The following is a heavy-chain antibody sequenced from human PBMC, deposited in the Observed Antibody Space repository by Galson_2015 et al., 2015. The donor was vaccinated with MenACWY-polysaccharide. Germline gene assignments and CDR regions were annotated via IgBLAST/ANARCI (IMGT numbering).Heavy chain of an antibody. J-gene: IGHJ4*02. CDR2: ISYTGST. Sequence: SETLSLTCTVSGGSISGSYWSWIRQPPGKGLEWIGYISYTGSTNYNPSLKSRVIISVDTSKNQFSLKLSSVTAADTALYHCARSARGYSYGPFDYWGQGTLVTVSS. V-gene: IGHV4-59*01. CDR1: GGSISGSY. CDR3: ARSARGYSYGPFDY. D-gene: IGHD5-18*01.